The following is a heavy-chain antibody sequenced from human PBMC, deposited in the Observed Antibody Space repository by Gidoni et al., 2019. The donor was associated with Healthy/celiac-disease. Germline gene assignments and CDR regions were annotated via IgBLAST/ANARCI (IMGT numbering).Heavy chain of an antibody. CDR3: AKDNIPLAVAGHGYWYFDL. CDR2: ISGSGGST. CDR1: GFTFSRSA. D-gene: IGHD6-19*01. J-gene: IGHJ2*01. V-gene: IGHV3-23*01. Sequence: VQLLESGGGLVHPGGSLRLSCAASGFTFSRSAISWVRQAPGKGLEWVSAISGSGGSTYYADSVKGRCTISRDNSKNTLYLQMNSLRAEDTAVYDCAKDNIPLAVAGHGYWYFDLWGRGTLVTVSS.